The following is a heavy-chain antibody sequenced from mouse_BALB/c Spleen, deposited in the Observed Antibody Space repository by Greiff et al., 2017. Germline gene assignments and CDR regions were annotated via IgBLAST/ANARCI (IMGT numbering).Heavy chain of an antibody. CDR2: IDPENGDT. V-gene: IGHV14-4*02. CDR3: NAFYGSLDY. CDR1: GFNIKDYY. D-gene: IGHD1-1*01. Sequence: DVQLQESGAELVGSGASVKLSCTASGFNIKDYYMHWVKQRPEQGLEWIGWIDPENGDTEYAPKFQGKATMTADTSSNTAYLQLSSLTSEDTAVYYCNAFYGSLDYWDQGTTLTVSS. J-gene: IGHJ2*01.